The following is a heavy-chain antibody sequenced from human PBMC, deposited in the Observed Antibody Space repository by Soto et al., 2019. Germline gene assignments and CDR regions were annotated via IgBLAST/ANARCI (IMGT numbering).Heavy chain of an antibody. CDR3: AAATSGYYYGMDV. D-gene: IGHD3-10*01. V-gene: IGHV1-58*01. CDR2: LVVGSGHT. CDR1: GFTFTNSA. Sequence: SVKVSCKASGFTFTNSAVQWVRQARGQRLEWIGWLVVGSGHTIYPQKFQERVTITRDMSTSTAYMELSSLRSEDTAVYYCAAATSGYYYGMDVWGQGTTVTVSS. J-gene: IGHJ6*02.